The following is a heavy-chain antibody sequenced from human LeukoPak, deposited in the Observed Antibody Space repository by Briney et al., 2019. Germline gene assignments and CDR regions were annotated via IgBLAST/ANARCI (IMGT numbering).Heavy chain of an antibody. V-gene: IGHV1-2*02. J-gene: IGHJ5*02. Sequence: GASVKVSCKASGGTFSSYAIGWVRQAPGQGLEWMGWINLNSGGTNYAQKFQGRVTMTRDTSISTAYMELSRLRSDDTAVYYCARDSAPPWGQGTLVTVSS. CDR3: ARDSAPP. D-gene: IGHD6-6*01. CDR1: GGTFSSYA. CDR2: INLNSGGT.